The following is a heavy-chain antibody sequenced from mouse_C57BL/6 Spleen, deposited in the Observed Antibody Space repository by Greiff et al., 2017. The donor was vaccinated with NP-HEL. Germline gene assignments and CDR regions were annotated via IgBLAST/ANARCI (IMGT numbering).Heavy chain of an antibody. CDR1: GYTFTSYW. Sequence: QVQLQQPGAELVKPGASVKLSCKASGYTFTSYWMHWVKQRPGQGLEWIGMIHPNSGGTNYNEKFKSKATLTADKSSSTAYMQLSSLTSEDSAVYYCATYCYGSSYWYFDVWGTGTTVTVSS. D-gene: IGHD1-1*01. V-gene: IGHV1-64*01. J-gene: IGHJ1*03. CDR2: IHPNSGGT. CDR3: ATYCYGSSYWYFDV.